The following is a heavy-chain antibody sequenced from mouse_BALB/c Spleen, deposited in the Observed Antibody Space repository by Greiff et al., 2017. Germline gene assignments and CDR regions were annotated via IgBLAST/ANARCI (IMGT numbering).Heavy chain of an antibody. J-gene: IGHJ1*01. Sequence: DVKLVESGGGLVKPGGSLKLSCAASGFTFSDYYMYWVRQTPEKRLEWVATISDGGSYTYYPDSVKGRFTISRDNAKNNLYLQMSSLKSEDTAMYYCVRPPYGNYGYCGVWGAGTTVTVSS. D-gene: IGHD2-10*02. CDR3: VRPPYGNYGYCGV. CDR1: GFTFSDYY. CDR2: ISDGGSYT. V-gene: IGHV5-4*02.